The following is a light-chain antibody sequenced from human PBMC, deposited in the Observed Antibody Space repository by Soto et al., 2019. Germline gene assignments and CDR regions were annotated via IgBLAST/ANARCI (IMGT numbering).Light chain of an antibody. CDR2: EVN. CDR3: TSYAGSNHFV. J-gene: IGLJ1*01. V-gene: IGLV2-8*01. Sequence: QSALTQPPSASGSPGQSVTISCTGTSSDVGGYNYVSWYQQHPGKAHKLMIYEVNKRPSGVPDRFSGSKSGNTASLNVSGLQVEDEADYYCTSYAGSNHFVFGSGTKLNVL. CDR1: SSDVGGYNY.